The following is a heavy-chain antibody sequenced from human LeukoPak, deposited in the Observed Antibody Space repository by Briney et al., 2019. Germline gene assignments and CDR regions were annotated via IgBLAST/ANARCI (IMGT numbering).Heavy chain of an antibody. V-gene: IGHV3-48*04. D-gene: IGHD4-23*01. Sequence: PGGSLRLSCAASGFTFSSYSMNWVRQAPGKGLEWVSHIGRGITYADSVKGRFTISRDNTKNSVYLQMNSLRAEDTAVYYCARAPIRAGGNLDVWGKGTTVTVFS. CDR3: ARAPIRAGGNLDV. CDR2: IGRGIT. CDR1: GFTFSSYS. J-gene: IGHJ6*04.